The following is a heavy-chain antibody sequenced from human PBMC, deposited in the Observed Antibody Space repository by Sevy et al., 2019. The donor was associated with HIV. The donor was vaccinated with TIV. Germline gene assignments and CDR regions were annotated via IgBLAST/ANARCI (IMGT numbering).Heavy chain of an antibody. V-gene: IGHV3-30-3*01. J-gene: IGHJ4*02. CDR1: GFTFSSYA. Sequence: GGFLRLSCAASGFTFSSYAMHWVRQAPGKGLERVAVISYDGSNKYYADSVKGRFTISRDNSKNTLYLQINSLRAEDTAVYYCARDGVNWGPRGYFDYWGQGTLVTVSS. CDR3: ARDGVNWGPRGYFDY. D-gene: IGHD7-27*01. CDR2: ISYDGSNK.